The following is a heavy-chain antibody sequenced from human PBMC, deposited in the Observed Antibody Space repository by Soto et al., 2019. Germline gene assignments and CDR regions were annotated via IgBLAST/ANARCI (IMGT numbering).Heavy chain of an antibody. CDR2: ISSTTNYI. CDR1: GFTFTRYS. J-gene: IGHJ4*02. CDR3: ARESEDLTSTFDY. Sequence: GGSLRLSCAASGFTFTRYSMNWVRQAPGKGLEWVSSISSTTNYIYYADSMKGRFTVSRDNAKNSVYLDMNSLSAEDTAVYYCARESEDLTSTFDYWGQGTLVTVSS. V-gene: IGHV3-21*01.